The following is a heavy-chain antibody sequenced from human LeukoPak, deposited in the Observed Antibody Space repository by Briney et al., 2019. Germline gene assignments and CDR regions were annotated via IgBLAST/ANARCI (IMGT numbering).Heavy chain of an antibody. J-gene: IGHJ4*02. CDR1: GFTFGSYS. D-gene: IGHD6-13*01. CDR2: ISSSSSYI. V-gene: IGHV3-21*01. CDR3: ARPAAAGSPTPGY. Sequence: PGGSLRLSCAASGFTFGSYSMNWVRQAPGKGLEWVSSISSSSSYIYYADSVKGRFTISRDNAKNSLYLQMNSLRAEDTAVYYCARPAAAGSPTPGYWGQGTLVTVSS.